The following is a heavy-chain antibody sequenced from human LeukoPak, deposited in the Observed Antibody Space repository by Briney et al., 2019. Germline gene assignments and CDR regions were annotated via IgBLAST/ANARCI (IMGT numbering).Heavy chain of an antibody. D-gene: IGHD1-26*01. CDR3: ATYTTHIDY. Sequence: SETLSLTCTVSGGSISIYYWSWIRQPPGKGLEWIGYIYYSGSTNYNPSLKSRVTISVDTSKNQFSLKLSSVTAANTAVYYCATYTTHIDYWGQGTLVTVSS. CDR2: IYYSGST. V-gene: IGHV4-59*01. CDR1: GGSISIYY. J-gene: IGHJ4*02.